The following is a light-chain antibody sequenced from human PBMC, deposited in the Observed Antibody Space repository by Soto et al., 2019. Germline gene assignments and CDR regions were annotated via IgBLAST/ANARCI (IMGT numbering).Light chain of an antibody. V-gene: IGKV1-39*01. CDR1: QTITTL. CDR2: AAS. J-gene: IGKJ2*01. CDR3: QQTSSTPPT. Sequence: DIQLTQSPSSLSASVGDRVTITCRASQTITTLLHWYQQTPGQAPDLLIYAASRLQSGVPSRFSGSGSGTDFTLTISSLQPEDFGTYYCQQTSSTPPTFGQGTRLQIK.